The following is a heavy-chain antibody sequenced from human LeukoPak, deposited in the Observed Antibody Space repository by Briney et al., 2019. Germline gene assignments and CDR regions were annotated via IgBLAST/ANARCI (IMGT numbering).Heavy chain of an antibody. J-gene: IGHJ4*02. CDR3: ARDLPLAAADPKADY. V-gene: IGHV3-21*01. Sequence: GGSLRLSCAASGFTFSSYSMNWVRQAPGKGLEWVSSISSSSSYIYYADSVKGRFTISRDNAKNSLYLQMNSLRAEHTAVYYCARDLPLAAADPKADYWGQGTLVTVSS. CDR2: ISSSSSYI. D-gene: IGHD6-13*01. CDR1: GFTFSSYS.